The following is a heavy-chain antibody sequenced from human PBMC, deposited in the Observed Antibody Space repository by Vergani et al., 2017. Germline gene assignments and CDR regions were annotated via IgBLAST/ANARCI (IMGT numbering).Heavy chain of an antibody. V-gene: IGHV4-4*03. D-gene: IGHD2-2*02. J-gene: IGHJ4*02. CDR1: GDSISSNNC. Sequence: QVQLQESGPGLVKPPGTLSLTCAVSGDSISSNNCWTWVRQPPGQGLEWIGEICHTEDTKYSPSLKSRVTVSVDDSRNMFSLRLNSVTAADTAVYYCVTNGYRRWGYYFDYWGQGILVTVSS. CDR3: VTNGYRRWGYYFDY. CDR2: ICHTEDT.